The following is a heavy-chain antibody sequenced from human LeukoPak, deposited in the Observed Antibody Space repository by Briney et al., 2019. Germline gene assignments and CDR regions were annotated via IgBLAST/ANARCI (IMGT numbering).Heavy chain of an antibody. CDR2: IKGKTAGRTP. CDR3: SCGAYVNWFDP. D-gene: IGHD4-17*01. J-gene: IGHJ5*02. Sequence: GGSLRLSCAASGFTFSNAWMSWVRQAPGKGLEWVGRIKGKTAGRTPDYAAAVKCRLTLSRTDSKNTLYLQRNSLKTEDTAVYYCSCGAYVNWFDPWGQGTLVTVSS. CDR1: GFTFSNAW. V-gene: IGHV3-15*01.